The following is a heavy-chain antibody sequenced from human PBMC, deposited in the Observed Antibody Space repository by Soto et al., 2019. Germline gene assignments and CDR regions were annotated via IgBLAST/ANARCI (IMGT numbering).Heavy chain of an antibody. CDR1: GFTFSSYD. CDR2: IGTAGDT. V-gene: IGHV3-13*01. CDR3: ARDSAPYYGSGSYFAFDI. J-gene: IGHJ3*02. D-gene: IGHD3-10*01. Sequence: EVQLVESGGGLVQPGGSLRLSCAASGFTFSSYDMHWVRQATGKGLEWVSAIGTAGDTYYPGSVKGRFTISRENAKNSLYLQINSLRAEDTAVYYCARDSAPYYGSGSYFAFDIWGQGTMVTVSS.